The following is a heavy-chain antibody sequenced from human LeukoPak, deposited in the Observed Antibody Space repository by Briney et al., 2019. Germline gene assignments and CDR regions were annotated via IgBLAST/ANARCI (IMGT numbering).Heavy chain of an antibody. D-gene: IGHD6-19*01. CDR2: ISGSGGST. Sequence: PGGSLRLSCAASGFTFSSYAMSWVRQAPGKGLEWVSAISGSGGSTYYANSVKGRFTISRDNSKNTLYLQMNSLRAEDTAVYYCAKGPYTESAAGEFDYWGQGTLVTVSS. V-gene: IGHV3-23*01. J-gene: IGHJ4*02. CDR1: GFTFSSYA. CDR3: AKGPYTESAAGEFDY.